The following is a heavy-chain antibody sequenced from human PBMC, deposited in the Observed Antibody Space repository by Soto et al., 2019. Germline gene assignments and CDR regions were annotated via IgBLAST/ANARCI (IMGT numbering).Heavy chain of an antibody. J-gene: IGHJ1*01. CDR2: ISYDGSNK. CDR3: ARDQLPLDSSGWGYFQH. CDR1: GFTFSSYA. D-gene: IGHD6-19*01. Sequence: QVQLVESGGGVVQPGRSLRLSCAASGFTFSSYAMHWVRQAPGKGLEWVAVISYDGSNKYYADSVKGRFTISRDNSKNTRYLQMNSLRAGDTAVYYCARDQLPLDSSGWGYFQHWGQGTLVTVSS. V-gene: IGHV3-30-3*01.